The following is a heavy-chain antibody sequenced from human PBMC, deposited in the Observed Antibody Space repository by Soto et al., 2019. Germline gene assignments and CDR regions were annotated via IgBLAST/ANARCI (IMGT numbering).Heavy chain of an antibody. D-gene: IGHD3-16*01. CDR2: INYSGST. Sequence: WETLSLTCAGQDECFNGYYWSYIRQPPGKGLEWIGEINYSGSTNYNPSLKSRVTISVDTSKNQFSLKLSYVTAADTAVYYCARALGSTYYSGMDVWGQGTTVT. J-gene: IGHJ6*01. V-gene: IGHV4-34*01. CDR3: ARALGSTYYSGMDV. CDR1: DECFNGYY.